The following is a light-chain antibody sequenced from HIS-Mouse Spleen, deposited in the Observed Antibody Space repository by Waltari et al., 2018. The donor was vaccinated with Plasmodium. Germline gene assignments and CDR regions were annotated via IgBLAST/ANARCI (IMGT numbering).Light chain of an antibody. CDR2: EDS. CDR1: ALPKKY. Sequence: SYELTQPPSVSVSPGQTARITCSGDALPKKYAYWYQQKSGQAPVLVIYEDSKQPSGIPGRVSCSSAGTMATLNISGAQVEDEADYYCYSTDSSGNHRVFGGGTKLTVL. V-gene: IGLV3-10*01. CDR3: YSTDSSGNHRV. J-gene: IGLJ3*02.